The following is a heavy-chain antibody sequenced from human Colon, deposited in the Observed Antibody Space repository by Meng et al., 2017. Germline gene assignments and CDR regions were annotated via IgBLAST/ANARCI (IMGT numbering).Heavy chain of an antibody. J-gene: IGHJ4*02. D-gene: IGHD3-22*01. CDR3: ARKASGYSYSTN. CDR1: GYSFTTFE. Sequence: FHLGSEFMKLGASVKVSCKSSGYSFTTFEINWVRQAPGQGLEWLGWINTNTQEPTYAQGFTGRYAFSLDTSVSTAYLQIRSLESEDTAVYYCARKASGYSYSTNWGQGTLVTVSS. V-gene: IGHV7-4-1*01. CDR2: INTNTQEP.